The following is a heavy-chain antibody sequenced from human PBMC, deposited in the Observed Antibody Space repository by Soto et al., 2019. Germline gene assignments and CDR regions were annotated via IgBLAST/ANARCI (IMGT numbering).Heavy chain of an antibody. CDR2: ISGSGSDT. V-gene: IGHV3-23*01. Sequence: GESLRLSCAASGFTFSDHAMAWVRQAPGKGLEWVSAISGSGSDTYYEDSVQGRFTISRDNAKNTLYLQLNSLRAEDTAVYYCAKDIPGQLVKCRVDYWGQGALVTVSS. J-gene: IGHJ4*01. CDR3: AKDIPGQLVKCRVDY. D-gene: IGHD6-13*01. CDR1: GFTFSDHA.